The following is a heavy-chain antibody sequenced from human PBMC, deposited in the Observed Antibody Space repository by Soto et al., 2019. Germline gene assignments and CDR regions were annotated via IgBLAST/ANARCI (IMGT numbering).Heavy chain of an antibody. CDR2: LSGSGGST. V-gene: IGHV3-23*01. J-gene: IGHJ4*02. D-gene: IGHD6-13*01. CDR3: AKATRGGAATLIRYY. Sequence: EVQLLESGGGLVQPGGSLRLSCAAAGFTFSIYAMSWVRQAPGKGLEWVSALSGSGGSTYYADSVKGRFTISRDNSKNTLYLQRNSLRADDTAVYYCAKATRGGAATLIRYYWGQGTLVTVSS. CDR1: GFTFSIYA.